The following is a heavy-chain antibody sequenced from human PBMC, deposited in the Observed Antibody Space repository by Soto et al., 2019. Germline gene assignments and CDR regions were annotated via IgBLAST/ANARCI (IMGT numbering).Heavy chain of an antibody. D-gene: IGHD3-3*01. V-gene: IGHV3-11*01. CDR2: ISSSGSTI. CDR3: ARDKVTIFGVVIRYGMDV. CDR1: GFTFSDYY. Sequence: GGSLRLSCAASGFTFSDYYMSWIRQAPGKGLEWVSYISSSGSTIYYADSVKGRFTISRDNAKNSLYLQMNSLRAEDTAVYYCARDKVTIFGVVIRYGMDVWGQGTTVTVSS. J-gene: IGHJ6*02.